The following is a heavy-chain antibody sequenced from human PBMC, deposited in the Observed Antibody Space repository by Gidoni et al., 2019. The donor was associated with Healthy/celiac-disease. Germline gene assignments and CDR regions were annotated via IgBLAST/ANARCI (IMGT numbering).Heavy chain of an antibody. V-gene: IGHV4-34*01. CDR2: INHSGST. Sequence: QVQLQQWGAGLLKPSETLSLPCAVYGGSFSGYYWSWIRQPPGKGLEWIGEINHSGSTNNNPSIKSRVTISVDTSKNQFSLKLSSVTAADTAVYYCARGRVATTRVDYWGQGTLVTVSS. CDR1: GGSFSGYY. J-gene: IGHJ4*02. CDR3: ARGRVATTRVDY. D-gene: IGHD5-12*01.